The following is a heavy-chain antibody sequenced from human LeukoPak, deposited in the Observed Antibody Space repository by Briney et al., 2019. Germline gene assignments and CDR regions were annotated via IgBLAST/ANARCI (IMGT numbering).Heavy chain of an antibody. CDR2: IYYSGST. Sequence: PSETLSLTCTVSGGSISSYYWSWIRQPPGKGLEWIGYIYYSGSTNYNPSLKSRVTISVDTSKNQFSLKLSSVTAADTAVYYCATESSSTTYRALDYWGQGTLVTVSS. D-gene: IGHD2-2*01. V-gene: IGHV4-59*01. CDR1: GGSISSYY. J-gene: IGHJ4*02. CDR3: ATESSSTTYRALDY.